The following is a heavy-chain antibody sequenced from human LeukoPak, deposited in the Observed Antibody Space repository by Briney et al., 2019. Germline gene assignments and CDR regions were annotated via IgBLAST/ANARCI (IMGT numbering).Heavy chain of an antibody. CDR3: ARTLDCSGGSCLPFDY. D-gene: IGHD2-15*01. Sequence: ASVKVSRKASGYTFTGYYMHWVRQAPGQGLEWMGRINPNSGGTNYAQKFQGRVTMTRDTSISTAYMELSRLRSDDTAVYYCARTLDCSGGSCLPFDYWGQGTLVTVSS. V-gene: IGHV1-2*06. J-gene: IGHJ4*02. CDR1: GYTFTGYY. CDR2: INPNSGGT.